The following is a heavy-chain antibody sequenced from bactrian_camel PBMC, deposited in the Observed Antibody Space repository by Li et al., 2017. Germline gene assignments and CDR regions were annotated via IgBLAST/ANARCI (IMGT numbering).Heavy chain of an antibody. D-gene: IGHD2*01. Sequence: HVQLVESGGGSVEAGGSLRLSCEVIGLVDSPRCMGWFRQAPGKEREGVAAVDSDGIASYIDSVKGRFTISRDNANNTVNLMMNSLKVEDTAMYYCAANFGSYCSGPYLARRANSEGQGTQVTVS. CDR1: GLVDSPRC. J-gene: IGHJ4*01. CDR2: VDSDGIA. V-gene: IGHV3S53*01.